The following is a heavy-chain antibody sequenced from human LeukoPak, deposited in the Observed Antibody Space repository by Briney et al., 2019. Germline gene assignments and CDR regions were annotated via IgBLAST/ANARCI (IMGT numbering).Heavy chain of an antibody. CDR3: AKRGYSYGLFDF. V-gene: IGHV3-23*01. D-gene: IGHD5-18*01. J-gene: IGHJ4*02. CDR2: ISGSGGST. Sequence: PGGSLRLSCAASGFTFSSYAMNWVRQAPGKGLEWVSVISGSGGSTYYADSVKGRFTISRDNSKNTLYLQMNSLRVEDTAVYYCAKRGYSYGLFDFWGQGTLVTVSS. CDR1: GFTFSSYA.